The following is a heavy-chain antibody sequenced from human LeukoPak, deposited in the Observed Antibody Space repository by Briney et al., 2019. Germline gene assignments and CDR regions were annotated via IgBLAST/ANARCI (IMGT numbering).Heavy chain of an antibody. CDR2: ISDIGSI. D-gene: IGHD2-15*01. CDR3: ARDLGYCSGGSCYSTVSYAFDI. CDR1: GGSISSYY. V-gene: IGHV4-59*01. Sequence: PSETLSLTCTVSGGSISSYYWSWIRQPPGKGLEWIAYISDIGSINYNPSLKSRVTISVDTSKNQFSLKLSSVTAADTAVYYCARDLGYCSGGSCYSTVSYAFDIWGQGTMVTVSS. J-gene: IGHJ3*02.